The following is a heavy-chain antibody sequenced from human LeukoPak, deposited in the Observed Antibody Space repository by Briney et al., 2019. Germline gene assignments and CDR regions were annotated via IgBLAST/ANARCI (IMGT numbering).Heavy chain of an antibody. CDR2: ISGSGGST. Sequence: GGSLRLSCAASGFTFSSYAMSWVRRAPGKALEWVSAISGSGGSTYYADSVKGRFTISRDNSKNTLYLQMNSLRAEDTAVYYCAKDRGYSSSWTFDYWGQGTLVTVSS. D-gene: IGHD6-13*01. CDR1: GFTFSSYA. V-gene: IGHV3-23*01. J-gene: IGHJ4*02. CDR3: AKDRGYSSSWTFDY.